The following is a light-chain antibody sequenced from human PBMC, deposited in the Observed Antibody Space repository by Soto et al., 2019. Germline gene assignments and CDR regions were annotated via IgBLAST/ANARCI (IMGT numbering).Light chain of an antibody. Sequence: EIVLTQSPATLSLSPGERATLSCSASQSVNSYLAWYQQKPGQAPGLLIYDASNRATGIPARFSGSGSGTDFTLTISSLEPEDLAVYYCQQRSTWPPSFGGGTKVEIK. CDR1: QSVNSY. CDR3: QQRSTWPPS. V-gene: IGKV3-11*01. J-gene: IGKJ4*01. CDR2: DAS.